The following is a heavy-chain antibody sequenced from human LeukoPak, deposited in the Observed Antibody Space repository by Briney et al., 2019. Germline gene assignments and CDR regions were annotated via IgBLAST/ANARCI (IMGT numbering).Heavy chain of an antibody. J-gene: IGHJ3*01. V-gene: IGHV5-51*01. Sequence: GESLQISCKCSGYSFTTYWIGWVRQMPGKGLEWMGGVYPRDSKTRYSPSFEGQVTISADKSINTAYLQWSSLKAPDTAMYYCARQGEFHDGFDVWGQGTMVTVSS. CDR3: ARQGEFHDGFDV. D-gene: IGHD3-16*01. CDR2: VYPRDSKT. CDR1: GYSFTTYW.